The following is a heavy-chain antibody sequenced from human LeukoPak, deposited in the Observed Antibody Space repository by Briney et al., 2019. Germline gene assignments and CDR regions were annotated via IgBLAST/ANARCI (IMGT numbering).Heavy chain of an antibody. CDR1: GFTFSSYA. D-gene: IGHD6-19*01. CDR3: AKVSPPSIAVAGTDY. Sequence: GGSLRLSCAASGFTFSSYAMSWVRQAPGKGVEWVSAISGSGGSTYYADSVKGRFTISRDNSKNTLYLQMNSLRAEDTAVYYCAKVSPPSIAVAGTDYWGQGTLVTVSS. V-gene: IGHV3-23*01. CDR2: ISGSGGST. J-gene: IGHJ4*02.